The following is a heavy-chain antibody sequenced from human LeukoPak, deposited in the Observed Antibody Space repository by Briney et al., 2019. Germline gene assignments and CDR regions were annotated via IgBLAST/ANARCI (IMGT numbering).Heavy chain of an antibody. Sequence: SQTLSLTCAISGDSFSSNSAAWNWLRQSPSRGLEWLGRTYYRSKWYNDYAVSVKSRITINPDTSRNQFSLQLNSVTPEDTAVYYCARDTYSGYDSLFGNYFYYAMDVWGQGTTVTVSS. J-gene: IGHJ6*02. CDR2: TYYRSKWYN. V-gene: IGHV6-1*01. CDR3: ARDTYSGYDSLFGNYFYYAMDV. D-gene: IGHD5-12*01. CDR1: GDSFSSNSAA.